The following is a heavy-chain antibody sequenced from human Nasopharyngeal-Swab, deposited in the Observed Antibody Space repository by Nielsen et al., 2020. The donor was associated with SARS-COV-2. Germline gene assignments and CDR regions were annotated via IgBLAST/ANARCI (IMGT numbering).Heavy chain of an antibody. V-gene: IGHV4-4*02. J-gene: IGHJ4*02. D-gene: IGHD3-3*01. CDR1: GGSIYSSNW. CDR3: ARVKRITIFGVVPYFDY. Sequence: GSLRLSCTVSGGSIYSSNWWSWVRPSPGRGLEWIGEIHDSGTTDYNPSLKSRVTISVDKSKNQFSLKLSSVTAADTAVYYCARVKRITIFGVVPYFDYWGQGTLVTVSS. CDR2: IHDSGTT.